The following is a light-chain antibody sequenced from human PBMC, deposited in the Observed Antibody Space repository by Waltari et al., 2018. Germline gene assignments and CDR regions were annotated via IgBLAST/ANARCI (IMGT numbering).Light chain of an antibody. J-gene: IGLJ3*02. CDR2: RDS. Sequence: SYELTQPPSVSVSPGQTARITCSGHTLPKQFAYWYQQKPGQAPVLVIYRDSERHSGIPERFSGSTSGTTVTLTITGVQAEDEADYYCQSADSSGTSGVFGGGTKVTVL. V-gene: IGLV3-25*03. CDR3: QSADSSGTSGV. CDR1: TLPKQF.